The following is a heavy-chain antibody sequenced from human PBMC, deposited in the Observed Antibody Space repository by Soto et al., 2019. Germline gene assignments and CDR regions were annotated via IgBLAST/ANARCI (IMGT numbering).Heavy chain of an antibody. CDR1: GFTFSTYG. Sequence: GGSLRLSCAASGFTFSTYGMHWVRQTPGKGLEWVAVISYDGTNKFYSDSVKGRFTISRDNFKNTLTLQMNSLRADDTAVYSCAKDLQSYGDYDYYCYGMDVWGLGTMVTVSS. D-gene: IGHD4-17*01. V-gene: IGHV3-30*18. J-gene: IGHJ6*02. CDR2: ISYDGTNK. CDR3: AKDLQSYGDYDYYCYGMDV.